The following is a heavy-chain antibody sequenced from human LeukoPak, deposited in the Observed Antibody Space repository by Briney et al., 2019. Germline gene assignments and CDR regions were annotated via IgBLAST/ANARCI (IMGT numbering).Heavy chain of an antibody. V-gene: IGHV1-46*01. D-gene: IGHD3-22*01. Sequence: GASVKVSCKASGYTFTSYYMHWVRQAPGQGLEWMGIINPSGGSTSYAQKFQGRVTMTRDTSTSTVYMELSSLRSEDTAVYYCARAGAYYDSSGYCLYAFDIWGQGTMVTVSS. CDR3: ARAGAYYDSSGYCLYAFDI. CDR2: INPSGGST. J-gene: IGHJ3*02. CDR1: GYTFTSYY.